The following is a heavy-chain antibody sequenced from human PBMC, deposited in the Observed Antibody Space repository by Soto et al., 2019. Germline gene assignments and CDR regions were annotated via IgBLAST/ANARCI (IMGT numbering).Heavy chain of an antibody. CDR2: INAGNGNT. V-gene: IGHV1-3*01. D-gene: IGHD6-13*01. J-gene: IGHJ4*02. CDR1: GYTFTSYA. CDR3: ARVSTWYRSFDY. Sequence: ASVKVSCKASGYTFTSYAMHWVRQAPGQRLEWMGWINAGNGNTKYSQKFQGRVTITRDTSASTAYMELSSLRSEDTAVYYCARVSTWYRSFDYWGQGTLVTASS.